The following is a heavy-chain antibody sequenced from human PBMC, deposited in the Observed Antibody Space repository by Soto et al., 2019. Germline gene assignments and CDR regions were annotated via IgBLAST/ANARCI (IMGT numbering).Heavy chain of an antibody. CDR3: ARGHYGLVV. CDR1: GFTFSDHY. V-gene: IGHV3-11*05. J-gene: IGHJ6*02. Sequence: QVQLVESGGGLVKPGESLRLSCAASGFTFSDHYMSWIRQAPGQGLEWVSYSSTSNSYTNYADSVTGRFTVYRDIGKNSVFLQMSSRRAEDTAVYYCARGHYGLVVWGHGTMVTVSS. CDR2: SSTSNSYT.